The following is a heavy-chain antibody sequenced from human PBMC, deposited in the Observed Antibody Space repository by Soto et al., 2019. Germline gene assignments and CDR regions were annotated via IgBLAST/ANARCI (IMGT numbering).Heavy chain of an antibody. V-gene: IGHV1-8*01. D-gene: IGHD3-10*01. J-gene: IGHJ6*02. CDR2: MNPNSGHT. Sequence: QVQLVQSGAEVKKPGASVKVSCKASGYAFTTYDINWVRQATGQGPEWMGWMNPNSGHTVYAQKFQGRVTVTWDTSINTAYMELSSLRSEDTAVYYCARGSVWFGGYGIDVWGQGTTVTVSS. CDR1: GYAFTTYD. CDR3: ARGSVWFGGYGIDV.